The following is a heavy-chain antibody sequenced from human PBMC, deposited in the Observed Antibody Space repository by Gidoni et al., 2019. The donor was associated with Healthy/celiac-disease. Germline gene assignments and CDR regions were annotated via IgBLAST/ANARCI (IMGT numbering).Heavy chain of an antibody. V-gene: IGHV3-7*01. CDR1: GFTFSSYW. J-gene: IGHJ6*02. CDR2: IKQDGSEK. D-gene: IGHD5-12*01. Sequence: LRLSCAASGFTFSSYWMSWVRQAPGKGLVWVANIKQDGSEKYYVYPVKDRFTISRDNAKNSLYLQMNSQRAEDTAVYYCARENGRWWICDYYYGMDVWGQGTTVTVSS. CDR3: ARENGRWWICDYYYGMDV.